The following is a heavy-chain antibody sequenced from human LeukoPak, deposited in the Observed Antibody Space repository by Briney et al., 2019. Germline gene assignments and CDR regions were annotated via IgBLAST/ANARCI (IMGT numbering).Heavy chain of an antibody. CDR3: ARGRSGYSSSWYVSVYFDY. Sequence: ASETLSLTCAVYGGSFSGYYWSWIRQPPGKGLEWIGEINHSGSTNYDPSLKSRVTISVDTSKNQFSLKLSSVTAADTAVYYCARGRSGYSSSWYVSVYFDYWGQGTPVTVSS. D-gene: IGHD6-13*01. CDR1: GGSFSGYY. V-gene: IGHV4-34*01. CDR2: INHSGST. J-gene: IGHJ4*02.